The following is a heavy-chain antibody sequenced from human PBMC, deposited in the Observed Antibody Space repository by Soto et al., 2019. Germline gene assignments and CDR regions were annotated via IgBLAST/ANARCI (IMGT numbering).Heavy chain of an antibody. Sequence: SETLSLTCAVSGGSISSGGYSWSWIRQPPGKGLEWIGYIYHSGSTYYNPSLKSRVTISVDRSKNQFSLKLSSVTAADTAVYYCARGDIVVVTALDYWGQGTLVTVSS. CDR1: GGSISSGGYS. V-gene: IGHV4-30-2*01. CDR2: IYHSGST. J-gene: IGHJ4*02. D-gene: IGHD2-21*02. CDR3: ARGDIVVVTALDY.